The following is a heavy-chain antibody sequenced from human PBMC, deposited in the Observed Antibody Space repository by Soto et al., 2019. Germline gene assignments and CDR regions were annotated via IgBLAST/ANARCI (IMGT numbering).Heavy chain of an antibody. CDR3: ARDANVEVTGDWFDP. CDR1: GYVFSRYR. V-gene: IGHV3-21*01. J-gene: IGHJ5*02. Sequence: EVQLVESGGGLVKSGGSLRLSCAGSGYVFSRYRMNWVRQAPGKGLEWVSSISSAGTFTYYTDSVKGRFTISRDNAKNSLFLQMNSLRAEDTAVYYCARDANVEVTGDWFDPWGQGTLVTVSS. CDR2: ISSAGTFT. D-gene: IGHD2-2*01.